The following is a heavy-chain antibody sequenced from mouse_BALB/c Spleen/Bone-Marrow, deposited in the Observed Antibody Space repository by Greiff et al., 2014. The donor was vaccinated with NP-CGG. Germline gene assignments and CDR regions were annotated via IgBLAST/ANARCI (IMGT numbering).Heavy chain of an antibody. J-gene: IGHJ4*01. CDR3: ARNYYGSSYAMDC. V-gene: IGHV2-2*02. D-gene: IGHD1-1*01. Sequence: QVQLQQPGPGLVQPSQSLSITCTVSGFSLTSYGVHWVRQSPGKGLDWLGVIWSGGSTDYNAAFISRLSISKDNSKSQVFFKMNSPQVNDTAIYYCARNYYGSSYAMDCWGQGTSVTVSS. CDR1: GFSLTSYG. CDR2: IWSGGST.